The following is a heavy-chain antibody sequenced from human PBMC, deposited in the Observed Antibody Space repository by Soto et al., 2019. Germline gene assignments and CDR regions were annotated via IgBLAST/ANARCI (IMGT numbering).Heavy chain of an antibody. J-gene: IGHJ4*02. CDR1: GYSFTSYW. CDR3: ARSPRSSTYCNY. CDR2: IYPGDSDT. V-gene: IGHV5-51*01. Sequence: GESLKISCKGSGYSFTSYWIGCVRQMPGKGLEWMVIIYPGDSDTRYSPSFQGQVTISADTSIGTAYLQWSSLEASGSAFYFCARSPRSSTYCNYWGQGALVTSLL. D-gene: IGHD6-13*01.